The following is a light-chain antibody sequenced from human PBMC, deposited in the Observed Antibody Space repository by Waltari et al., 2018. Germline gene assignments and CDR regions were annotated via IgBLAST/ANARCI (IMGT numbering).Light chain of an antibody. CDR3: QQYNSYSPWT. CDR2: KEC. V-gene: IGKV1-5*03. J-gene: IGKJ1*01. CDR1: QSISSW. Sequence: DIQMTQSPSTLSASVGDRVTITCRASQSISSWLAWYQQKPGKAPKLLIYKECSLESGVPSRFSGSGSGTEFTLTISSLQPDDFATYYCQQYNSYSPWTFGQGTKVEIK.